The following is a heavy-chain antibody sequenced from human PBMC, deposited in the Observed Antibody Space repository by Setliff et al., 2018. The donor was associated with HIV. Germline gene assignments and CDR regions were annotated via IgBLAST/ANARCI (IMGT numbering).Heavy chain of an antibody. CDR3: AKGQGPVDY. Sequence: ASVKVSCKASGSIFTHYYIHWVRQAPGQGLEWMGRISPNSGGTQFAQKFQGRVALTRDTSISTAYMELSGLRSDDTAVYYCAKGQGPVDYWGQGTLVTVSS. V-gene: IGHV1-2*06. CDR1: GSIFTHYY. CDR2: ISPNSGGT. J-gene: IGHJ4*02.